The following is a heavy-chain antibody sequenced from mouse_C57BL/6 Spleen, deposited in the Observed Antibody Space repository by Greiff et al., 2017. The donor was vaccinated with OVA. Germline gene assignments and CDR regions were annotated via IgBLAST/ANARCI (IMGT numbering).Heavy chain of an antibody. D-gene: IGHD2-1*01. CDR3: ASPRNYGFDY. V-gene: IGHV1-64*01. CDR2: IHPNSGST. CDR1: GYTFTSYW. J-gene: IGHJ2*01. Sequence: QVQLKESGAELVKPGASVKLSCKASGYTFTSYWMHWVKQRPGQGLEWIGMIHPNSGSTNYNEKFKSKATLTVDKSSSTAYMQLSSLTSEDSAVYYCASPRNYGFDYWGQGTTLTVSS.